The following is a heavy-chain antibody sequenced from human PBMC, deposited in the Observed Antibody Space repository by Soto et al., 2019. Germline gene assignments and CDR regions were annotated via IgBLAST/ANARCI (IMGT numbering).Heavy chain of an antibody. CDR1: GFTFSNAG. CDR2: IKSKTDGGTT. V-gene: IGHV3-15*07. J-gene: IGHJ6*02. Sequence: GGSLRLSCAASGFTFSNAGMNWVRQAPGKGLEWVGRIKSKTDGGTTDYAAPVKGRFTISRDDSKNTLYLQMNSLKTEDTAVYYCTTEYSPYIVVVPAAPYYYYGMDVWGQGTTVTVSS. CDR3: TTEYSPYIVVVPAAPYYYYGMDV. D-gene: IGHD2-2*01.